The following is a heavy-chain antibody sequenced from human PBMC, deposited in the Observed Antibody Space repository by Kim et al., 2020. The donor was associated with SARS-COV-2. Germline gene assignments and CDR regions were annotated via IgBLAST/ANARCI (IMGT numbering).Heavy chain of an antibody. J-gene: IGHJ4*02. CDR3: AGASPNYYGSGSYYVGFDY. D-gene: IGHD3-10*01. Sequence: SRVTISVDTSKNQFSLKLSSVTAADTAVYYCAGASPNYYGSGSYYVGFDYWGQGTLVTVSS. V-gene: IGHV4-59*01.